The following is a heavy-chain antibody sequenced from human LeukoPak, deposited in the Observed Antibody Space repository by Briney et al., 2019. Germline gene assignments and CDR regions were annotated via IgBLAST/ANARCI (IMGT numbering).Heavy chain of an antibody. CDR3: ATTLVATILFDY. D-gene: IGHD5-12*01. CDR1: GYTFTGYY. Sequence: ASVKVSCKASGYTFTGYYMHWVRQAPGQGREWMGWINPNSGGTNYAQKFQGRVTMTRDTSISTAYMELSRLRSDDTAVYYCATTLVATILFDYWGQGTLVTVSS. CDR2: INPNSGGT. V-gene: IGHV1-2*02. J-gene: IGHJ4*02.